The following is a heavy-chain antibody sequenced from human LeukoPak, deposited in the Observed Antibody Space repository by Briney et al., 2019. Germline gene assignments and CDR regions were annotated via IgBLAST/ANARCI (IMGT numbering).Heavy chain of an antibody. CDR3: ARDTGSTRYAGGSFYYYYYMDV. D-gene: IGHD6-13*01. CDR2: IYTSGST. V-gene: IGHV4-61*02. CDR1: GGSISSGSYY. Sequence: SETLSLTCTVSGGSISSGSYYWSWIRQPAGKGLEWIGRIYTSGSTNYNPSLKSRVTMSVDTSKNQFSLKLSSVTAADTAVYYCARDTGSTRYAGGSFYYYYYMDVWGKGTTVTVSS. J-gene: IGHJ6*03.